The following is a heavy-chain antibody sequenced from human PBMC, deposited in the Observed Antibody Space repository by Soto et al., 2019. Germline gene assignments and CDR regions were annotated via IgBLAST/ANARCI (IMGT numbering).Heavy chain of an antibody. J-gene: IGHJ4*02. CDR3: ARVRISGYSSRRYFDY. Sequence: GGSLRLSCAASGFTFSSYWMSWVRQAPGKGLEWVANIKQDGSEKYYVDSVKGRFTISRDNAKNSLYLQMNSLRAEDTAVYYCARVRISGYSSRRYFDYWGQGTLVTVSS. CDR2: IKQDGSEK. CDR1: GFTFSSYW. V-gene: IGHV3-7*01. D-gene: IGHD6-19*01.